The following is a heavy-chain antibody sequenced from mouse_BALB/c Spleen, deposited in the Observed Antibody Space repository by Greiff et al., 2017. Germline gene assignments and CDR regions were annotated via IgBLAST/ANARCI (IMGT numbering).Heavy chain of an antibody. J-gene: IGHJ4*01. Sequence: EVQGVESGGGLVKPGGSLKLSCAASGFTFSSYAMSWVRQTPEKRLEWVASISSGGSTYYPDTVKGRFTISRDNAKNTLYLQMSSLKSEDTAMYYCASAYYGNYDAMDYWGQGTSVTVSS. CDR1: GFTFSSYA. D-gene: IGHD2-10*01. V-gene: IGHV5-6-5*01. CDR3: ASAYYGNYDAMDY. CDR2: ISSGGST.